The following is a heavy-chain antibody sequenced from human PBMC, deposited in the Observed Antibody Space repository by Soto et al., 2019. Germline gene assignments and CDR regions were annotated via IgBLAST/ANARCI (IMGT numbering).Heavy chain of an antibody. V-gene: IGHV3-33*01. D-gene: IGHD2-21*01. Sequence: PLRLSCEASGFTFSNSAMHWVRQAPGKGLEWVAVIYYDGDNKYYADSVKGRFTISRDNTQNTLYLQLTSLRVEDTAIYYCARGLHSLFDYWGQGTLVTVSS. J-gene: IGHJ4*02. CDR2: IYYDGDNK. CDR1: GFTFSNSA. CDR3: ARGLHSLFDY.